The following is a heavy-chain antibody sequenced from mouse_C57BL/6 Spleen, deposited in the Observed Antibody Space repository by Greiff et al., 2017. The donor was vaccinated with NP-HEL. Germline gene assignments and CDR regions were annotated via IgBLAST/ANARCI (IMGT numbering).Heavy chain of an antibody. J-gene: IGHJ2*01. Sequence: VQLQEPGAELMKPGASVKLSCKATGYTFTGYWIEWVKQRPGHGLEWIGEIQPASGSTNYNEKFKGKATFTVDTSSSTAYMQLSSLTSENSAIYYCARESLPYGGCSYEDYWGQGTTLTVSS. D-gene: IGHD1-1*01. CDR1: GYTFTGYW. V-gene: IGHV1-9*01. CDR2: IQPASGST. CDR3: ARESLPYGGCSYEDY.